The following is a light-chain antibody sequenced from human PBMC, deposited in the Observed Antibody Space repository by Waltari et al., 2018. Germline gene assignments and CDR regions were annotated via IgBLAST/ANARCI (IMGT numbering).Light chain of an antibody. V-gene: IGLV2-8*01. CDR3: SSYAGSNNVV. CDR1: SSDVGRYNS. J-gene: IGLJ2*01. CDR2: EVS. Sequence: QSALTQPPSASGSPGQSVTISCTGTSSDVGRYNSVSWYQPHPGKAPKLMIYEVSKRPSGVPARLSGSKSGNTASLTVSGLQAEDEADYYCSSYAGSNNVVFGGGTKLTVL.